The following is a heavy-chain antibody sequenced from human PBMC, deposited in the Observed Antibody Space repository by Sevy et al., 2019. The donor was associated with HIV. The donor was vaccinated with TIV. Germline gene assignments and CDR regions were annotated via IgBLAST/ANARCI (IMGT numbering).Heavy chain of an antibody. V-gene: IGHV3-23*01. J-gene: IGHJ4*02. CDR3: VREGCTRPHDY. Sequence: GGSLRLSCAASGFAFYDYSMSWIRQAPGKGLEWVATLSFGCGKINYADSVKGRFTISRDNSKNSFYLQMDNLGVEDTALYYCVREGCTRPHDYWGQGTRVTVSS. CDR2: LSFGCGKI. CDR1: GFAFYDYS. D-gene: IGHD2-8*01.